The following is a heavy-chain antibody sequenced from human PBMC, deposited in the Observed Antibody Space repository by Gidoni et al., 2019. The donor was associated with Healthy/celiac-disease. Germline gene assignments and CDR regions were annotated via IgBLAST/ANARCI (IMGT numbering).Heavy chain of an antibody. CDR3: AKALPTRRGFDY. Sequence: QVQLVESGGGVVQPGRSLRLSCAASGFTFSSYGMHWVRQAPGKGLEWVAVISYDGSNKYYADSVKGRFTISRDNSKNTLYLQMNSLRAEDTAVYYCAKALPTRRGFDYWGQGTLVTVSS. D-gene: IGHD3-10*01. V-gene: IGHV3-30*18. CDR1: GFTFSSYG. J-gene: IGHJ4*02. CDR2: ISYDGSNK.